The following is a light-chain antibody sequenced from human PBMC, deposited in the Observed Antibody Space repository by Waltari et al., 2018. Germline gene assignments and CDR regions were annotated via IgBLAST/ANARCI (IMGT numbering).Light chain of an antibody. CDR2: GAS. CDR1: QGINNN. Sequence: DIQMTQSPSSLSASVGDRVTITCRASQGINNNLAWFQQKPGTAPKSLIYGASTLQTGVPSKFSGNGFRTEFTLTISSLQPEDSGIYYCQQYNSYPLTFGGGTTVEIK. V-gene: IGKV1-16*02. J-gene: IGKJ4*01. CDR3: QQYNSYPLT.